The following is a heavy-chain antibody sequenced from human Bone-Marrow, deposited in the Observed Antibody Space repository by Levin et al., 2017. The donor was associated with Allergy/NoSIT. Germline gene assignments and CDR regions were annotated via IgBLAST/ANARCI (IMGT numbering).Heavy chain of an antibody. D-gene: IGHD2-15*01. Sequence: SQTLSLTCTVSGGSIRSGGYYWSWIRQHPGKGLEWIGYIYYSGSTYYNPSLKSRVTISVDTSKNQFSLKLSSVTAADTAVYYCSSSGGENMSDYWGQGTLVTVSS. CDR1: GGSIRSGGYY. V-gene: IGHV4-31*03. CDR2: IYYSGST. J-gene: IGHJ4*02. CDR3: SSSGGENMSDY.